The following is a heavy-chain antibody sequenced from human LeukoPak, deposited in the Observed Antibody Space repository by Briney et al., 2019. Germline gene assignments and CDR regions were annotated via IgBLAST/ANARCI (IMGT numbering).Heavy chain of an antibody. Sequence: SETLSLTCTVSGGSISSSSYYWGWIRQPPGKGLEWIGSMYYSGSTYYNPSLKSRVTISVDTSKNQFSLKLSSVTAADTAVYYCARTYYDILTGHSPHFDYWGQGTLVTVSS. V-gene: IGHV4-39*01. D-gene: IGHD3-9*01. CDR2: MYYSGST. J-gene: IGHJ4*02. CDR1: GGSISSSSYY. CDR3: ARTYYDILTGHSPHFDY.